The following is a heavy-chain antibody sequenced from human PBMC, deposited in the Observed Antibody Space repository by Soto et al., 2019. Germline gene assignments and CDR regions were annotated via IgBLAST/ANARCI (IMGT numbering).Heavy chain of an antibody. CDR1: GGSFSGYY. V-gene: IGHV4-34*01. Sequence: QVQLQQWGAGLLKPSETLSLTCAVYGGSFSGYYWTWIRQPPGTGLEWIGEINHSGSTNYNPSLKSRVTLSVDPSKNQFSLKVTSVTAADTAVYYCARDKITGLFDYWGQGTLVTVSS. CDR2: INHSGST. J-gene: IGHJ4*02. D-gene: IGHD2-8*02. CDR3: ARDKITGLFDY.